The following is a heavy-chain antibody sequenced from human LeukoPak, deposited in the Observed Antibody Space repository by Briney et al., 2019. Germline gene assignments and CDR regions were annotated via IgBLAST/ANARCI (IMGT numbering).Heavy chain of an antibody. V-gene: IGHV1-2*06. CDR2: INPNSGGT. CDR1: GYTFTGYY. CDR3: ARGYCSGDSCYSAENWFDP. Sequence: ASVKISCKAAGYTFTGYYMFWVRQAPGQGLEWMGRINPNSGGTNYAQKFQGRVTMTRDTSISTAYMELSRLRSDDTAVYYCARGYCSGDSCYSAENWFDPWGQGTLVTVSS. J-gene: IGHJ5*02. D-gene: IGHD2-15*01.